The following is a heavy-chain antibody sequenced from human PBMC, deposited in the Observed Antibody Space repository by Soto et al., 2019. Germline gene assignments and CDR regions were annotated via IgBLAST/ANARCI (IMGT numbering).Heavy chain of an antibody. CDR1: GGSFSGYY. V-gene: IGHV4-34*01. D-gene: IGHD1-7*01. CDR2: INHSGST. Sequence: ETLSLTCAVYGGSFSGYYWSWIRQPPGKGLEWIGEINHSGSTNYNPSLKSRVTISVDTSKNQFSLKLSSVTAADTAVYYCARGDITGTTDAFDIWGQGTMVTVSS. CDR3: ARGDITGTTDAFDI. J-gene: IGHJ3*02.